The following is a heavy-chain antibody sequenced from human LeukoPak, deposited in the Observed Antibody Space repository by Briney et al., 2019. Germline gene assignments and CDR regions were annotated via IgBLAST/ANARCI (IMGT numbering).Heavy chain of an antibody. Sequence: GGSLRLSCAASGFTFSSYWMSWVRQAPGKGLEWVANIKQDGSEKYYVDSVKGRFTISRDNAKNSLYLQMNSLRAEDMALYYCAKDMWSYDSSGYSGLDYWGQGTLVTVSS. CDR1: GFTFSSYW. J-gene: IGHJ4*02. CDR2: IKQDGSEK. V-gene: IGHV3-7*03. D-gene: IGHD3-22*01. CDR3: AKDMWSYDSSGYSGLDY.